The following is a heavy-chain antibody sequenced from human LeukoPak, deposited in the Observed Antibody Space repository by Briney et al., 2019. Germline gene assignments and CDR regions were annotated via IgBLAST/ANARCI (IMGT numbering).Heavy chain of an antibody. J-gene: IGHJ6*03. D-gene: IGHD5-18*01. CDR2: LYSGGSA. V-gene: IGHV3-53*01. CDR3: ARAGGGYRYGYYYHFYMDV. CDR1: GFNLSSNY. Sequence: GGSLRLSCPASGFNLSSNYMSWVRQAPGKGLEWVSLLYSGGSAFHADSVTGRFTISRDNSKNTLYLQLNSLRAEDTAVYYCARAGGGYRYGYYYHFYMDVWGKGTTVTVSS.